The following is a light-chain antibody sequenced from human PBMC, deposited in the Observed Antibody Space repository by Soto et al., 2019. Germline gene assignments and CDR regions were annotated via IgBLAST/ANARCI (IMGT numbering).Light chain of an antibody. CDR1: QSVSSSY. CDR3: QQYGSSPPVYT. Sequence: EIVLTQSPGTLSLSPGERATLSCRAGQSVSSSYLAWYQQKPGQAPRLLIYGASSRATGIPDRFSGSGSGTDFTLTISRLEPEDFAVYYCQQYGSSPPVYTFGQGTKLEIK. CDR2: GAS. V-gene: IGKV3-20*01. J-gene: IGKJ2*01.